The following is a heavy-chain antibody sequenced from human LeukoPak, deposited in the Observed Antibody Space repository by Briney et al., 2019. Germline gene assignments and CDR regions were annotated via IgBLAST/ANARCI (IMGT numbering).Heavy chain of an antibody. Sequence: GGSLRLSCAASGFTYSSYGMHWVRQAPGKGLEWVAFIRYDGSNKYYADSVKGRFTISRDNSKNTLYLQMNSLRAEDTAVYYCAKDIVATSEYNWFDPWGQGTLVTVSS. CDR1: GFTYSSYG. V-gene: IGHV3-30*02. J-gene: IGHJ5*02. D-gene: IGHD5-12*01. CDR3: AKDIVATSEYNWFDP. CDR2: IRYDGSNK.